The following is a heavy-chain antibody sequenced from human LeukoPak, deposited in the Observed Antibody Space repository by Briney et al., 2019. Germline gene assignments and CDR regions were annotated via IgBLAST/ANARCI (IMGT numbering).Heavy chain of an antibody. CDR3: ARDGPRVGLDCGGDCYYWYFDI. CDR1: GGSIGYYY. CDR2: IYYSGST. V-gene: IGHV4-59*01. J-gene: IGHJ2*01. D-gene: IGHD2-21*02. Sequence: PSETLSLTCTVSGGSIGYYYWSWIRQPPGKGLEWIGYIYYSGSTNYNPSLKSRVTISVDTSKNQFSLKLISVTAADTAVYYCARDGPRVGLDCGGDCYYWYFDIWGRGTLVTVSS.